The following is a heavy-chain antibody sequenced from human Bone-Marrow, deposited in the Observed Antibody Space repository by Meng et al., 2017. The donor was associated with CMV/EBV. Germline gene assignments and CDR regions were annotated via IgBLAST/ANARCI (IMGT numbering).Heavy chain of an antibody. D-gene: IGHD3-10*01. CDR3: ARDIRGSDYYYGMDV. Sequence: GESLKISCAAFGFTFSSYRMNWVRQAPGKGLEWVSYISSTSDYIGYADSVKGRFTISRDNARNSLLLQMNSLRVEDTAVYYCARDIRGSDYYYGMDVWGQGTTVTVS. V-gene: IGHV3-21*01. CDR2: ISSTSDYI. CDR1: GFTFSSYR. J-gene: IGHJ6*02.